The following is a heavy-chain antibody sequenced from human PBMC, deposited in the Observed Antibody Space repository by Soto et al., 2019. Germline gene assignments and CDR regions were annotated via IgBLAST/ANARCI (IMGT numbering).Heavy chain of an antibody. CDR2: IIPLLGIA. J-gene: IGHJ4*02. V-gene: IGHV1-69*02. Sequence: SVKVSCKASGGTFSSYTISWVRQAPGQGLEWMGRIIPLLGIANYAQKFQGRVTITADKSTSTAYMELSSLRSEDTAMYYCARYLVCSSPSCYEADYWAQGTLDTGSS. CDR1: GGTFSSYT. D-gene: IGHD2-2*01. CDR3: ARYLVCSSPSCYEADY.